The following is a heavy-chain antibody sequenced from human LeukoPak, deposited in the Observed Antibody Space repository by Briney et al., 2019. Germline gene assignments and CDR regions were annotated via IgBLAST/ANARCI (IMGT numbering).Heavy chain of an antibody. V-gene: IGHV3-21*01. D-gene: IGHD1-26*01. CDR1: GFTFSSYS. J-gene: IGHJ4*02. Sequence: PGGSLRLSCAASGFTFSSYSMNWVRQAPGKGLEWVSSISSSSSYIYYADSVKGRFTISRDNAKNSLYLQMNSLRAEDTAVYYCAREMELLRGFDYWGQGTLVTVSS. CDR3: AREMELLRGFDY. CDR2: ISSSSSYI.